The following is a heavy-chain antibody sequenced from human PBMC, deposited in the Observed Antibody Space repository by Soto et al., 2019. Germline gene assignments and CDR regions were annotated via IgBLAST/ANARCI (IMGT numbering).Heavy chain of an antibody. CDR1: GFTFSNYA. V-gene: IGHV3-23*01. CDR3: AKSFEWGQSLSWYFFDY. J-gene: IGHJ4*02. CDR2: FSGSGATT. D-gene: IGHD6-13*01. Sequence: EVQLLESGGGLVQPGGSLRLSCAASGFTFSNYAMNWVRQAPGKGLEWVSVFSGSGATTYYADSVQGRFTISRDNSRNTLYLQMNSLRTEDTAVYYFAKSFEWGQSLSWYFFDYWGQGTLVTVSS.